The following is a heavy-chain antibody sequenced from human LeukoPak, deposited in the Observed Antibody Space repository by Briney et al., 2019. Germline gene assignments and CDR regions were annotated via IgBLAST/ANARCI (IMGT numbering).Heavy chain of an antibody. J-gene: IGHJ4*02. CDR3: ATLPLL. CDR2: LCCGGST. CDR1: AGSISSSAYY. V-gene: IGHV4-39*02. Sequence: SETLSLTCTVSAGSISSSAYYWGWIRQPPGKGLEWIGSLCCGGSTYYSPSLRRRVTMSVDTSKNHFSLKLSSVTAADTAVYYCATLPLLWGQGTLVTVSS.